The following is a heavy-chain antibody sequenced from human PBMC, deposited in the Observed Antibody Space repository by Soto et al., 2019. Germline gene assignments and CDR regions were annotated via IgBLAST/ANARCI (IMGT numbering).Heavy chain of an antibody. CDR3: ARDLHYWSLLIDH. J-gene: IGHJ4*02. D-gene: IGHD2-8*02. Sequence: PGWSLRLSCTASVFSLSRYGLHWVRQAPGKGLQWVAGLWSNGIKTSYTDSVKGRFTISRDTSKNMLYLQMNTLGAEDTAVYYCARDLHYWSLLIDHWGQGTLVTVSS. V-gene: IGHV3-33*01. CDR2: LWSNGIKT. CDR1: VFSLSRYG.